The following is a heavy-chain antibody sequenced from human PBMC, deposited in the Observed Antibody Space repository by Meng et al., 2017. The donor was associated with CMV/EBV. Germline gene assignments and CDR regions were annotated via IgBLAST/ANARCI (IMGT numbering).Heavy chain of an antibody. Sequence: GSLRLSCTVSGGSISSYYRSWIRQPPGKGLEWIGYIYYSGSTNYNPSLKSRVTISVDTSKNQFSLKLSSVTAADTAVYYCASKGYCSGGSCYSTYYYGMDVWGQGTTVTVSS. D-gene: IGHD2-15*01. CDR2: IYYSGST. CDR1: GGSISSYY. V-gene: IGHV4-59*01. J-gene: IGHJ6*02. CDR3: ASKGYCSGGSCYSTYYYGMDV.